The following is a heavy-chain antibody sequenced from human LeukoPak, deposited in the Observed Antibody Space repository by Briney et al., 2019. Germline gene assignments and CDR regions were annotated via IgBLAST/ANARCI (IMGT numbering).Heavy chain of an antibody. Sequence: GGSLRLSCAASGFTFSRYWMSWVRQPPGKGLECVANIKQDGSEKYYVDSVKGRFTISRDNAKNSMYLQMNSLRAEDTAVYYCARETMGADIVVVPTPFDAFDLWGQGTMVTVSS. V-gene: IGHV3-7*01. CDR2: IKQDGSEK. CDR1: GFTFSRYW. J-gene: IGHJ3*01. D-gene: IGHD2-2*01. CDR3: ARETMGADIVVVPTPFDAFDL.